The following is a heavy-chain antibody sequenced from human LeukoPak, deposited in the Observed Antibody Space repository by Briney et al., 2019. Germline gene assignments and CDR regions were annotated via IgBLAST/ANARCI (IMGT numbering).Heavy chain of an antibody. V-gene: IGHV3-30*02. D-gene: IGHD6-25*01. CDR3: AKISSSAESNFDY. Sequence: SGGSLRLSCVASGFTFSTYAMHWVRQAPGKGLEWVSFIWPNGSKKYYADSVKGRFAISRENSKNTVYLQMNDLRPEDTALYFCAKISSSAESNFDYWGQGTLLTVSS. J-gene: IGHJ4*02. CDR1: GFTFSTYA. CDR2: IWPNGSKK.